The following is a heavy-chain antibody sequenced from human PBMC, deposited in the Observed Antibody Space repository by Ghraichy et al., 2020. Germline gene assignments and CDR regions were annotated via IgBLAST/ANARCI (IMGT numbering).Heavy chain of an antibody. CDR2: ISSSSSYI. Sequence: GGSLRLSCAASGFTFSSYSMNWVRQAPGKGLEWVSSISSSSSYIYYADSVKGRFTISRDNAKNSLYLQMNSLRAEDTAVYYCARVGTSTIFGGGPYDYWGQGTLVTVSS. J-gene: IGHJ4*02. D-gene: IGHD3-3*01. CDR1: GFTFSSYS. CDR3: ARVGTSTIFGGGPYDY. V-gene: IGHV3-21*01.